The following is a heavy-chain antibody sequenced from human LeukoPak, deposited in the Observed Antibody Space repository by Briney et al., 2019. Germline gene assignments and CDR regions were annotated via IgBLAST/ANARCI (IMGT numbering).Heavy chain of an antibody. CDR2: IYSGGST. J-gene: IGHJ3*02. CDR1: GFIVSSNY. V-gene: IGHV3-53*01. Sequence: PGGSLRLSCAASGFIVSSNYMSWVRQAPGKGLEWVSVIYSGGSTYYADSVKGRFTISRDNSKNTLYLQMNSLRAEDTAVYYCARDYCDSSGYYWGAFDIWGQGTMVTVSS. D-gene: IGHD3-22*01. CDR3: ARDYCDSSGYYWGAFDI.